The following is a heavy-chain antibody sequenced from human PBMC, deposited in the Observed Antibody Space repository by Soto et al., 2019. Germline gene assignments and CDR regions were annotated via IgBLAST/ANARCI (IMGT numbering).Heavy chain of an antibody. D-gene: IGHD6-25*01. CDR2: IYNTGST. CDR1: GGSISRYY. J-gene: IGHJ5*02. V-gene: IGHV4-4*07. CDR3: ATSGTAWNNWFDP. Sequence: QVQLQESGPGLVKPSQTLSLTCTVSGGSISRYYWRWIRQPAGKALEWIGRIYNTGSTEYNPSLKSRVTMSMDTSKNQFFLNLRSVTAADTVVYYCATSGTAWNNWFDPWGQGILVTVSS.